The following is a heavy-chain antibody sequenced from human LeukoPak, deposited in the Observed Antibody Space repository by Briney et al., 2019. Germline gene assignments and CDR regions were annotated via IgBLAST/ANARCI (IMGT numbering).Heavy chain of an antibody. Sequence: GASVKVSCKASGGTFSSYAISWVRQAPGQGLEWMGRIIPIFGTANYAQKLQGRVTITTAASTSTVFMELSSLRSEDTAVYYRARDRNFNYVCGSYRYNPFDYWGQGTLVTVSS. CDR3: ARDRNFNYVCGSYRYNPFDY. CDR2: IIPIFGTA. CDR1: GGTFSSYA. D-gene: IGHD3-16*02. J-gene: IGHJ4*02. V-gene: IGHV1-69*05.